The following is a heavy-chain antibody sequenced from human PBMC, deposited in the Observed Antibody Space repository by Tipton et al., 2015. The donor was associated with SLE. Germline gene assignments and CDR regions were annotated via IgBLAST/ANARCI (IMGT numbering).Heavy chain of an antibody. D-gene: IGHD4-23*01. Sequence: TLSLTCTVSGGSISSGSYYWSWIRQPAGKGLEWIGYIYTSGSTNYNPSLKSRVTISVDTSKNQFSLKLSSVTAADTAVYYCAREDYGGNWYYYYYGMDVWGRGTTGSVAS. V-gene: IGHV4-61*09. CDR3: AREDYGGNWYYYYYGMDV. CDR1: GGSISSGSYY. CDR2: IYTSGST. J-gene: IGHJ6*01.